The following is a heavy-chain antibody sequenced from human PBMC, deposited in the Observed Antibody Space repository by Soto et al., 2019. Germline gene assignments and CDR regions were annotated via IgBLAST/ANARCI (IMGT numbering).Heavy chain of an antibody. V-gene: IGHV5-10-1*01. CDR1: GYSFTSYW. D-gene: IGHD6-6*01. CDR2: IDPSDSYT. J-gene: IGHJ6*02. Sequence: PGESLKISCKGSGYSFTSYWISWVRQMPGKGLEWIGRIDPSDSYTNYSPSFQGHVTISADKSISTAYLQWSSLKASDTAMYYCARYSSSSIDYYYGMDVWGQGTTVTVSS. CDR3: ARYSSSSIDYYYGMDV.